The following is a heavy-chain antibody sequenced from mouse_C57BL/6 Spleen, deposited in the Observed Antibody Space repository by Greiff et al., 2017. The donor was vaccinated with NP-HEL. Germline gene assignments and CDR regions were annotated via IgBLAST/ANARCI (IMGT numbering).Heavy chain of an antibody. CDR1: GFTFSDYY. V-gene: IGHV5-16*01. J-gene: IGHJ4*01. D-gene: IGHD1-1*01. Sequence: EVQLVESEGGLVQPGSSMKLSCTASGFTFSDYYMAWVRQVPEKGLEWVANINYDGSSTYYLDSLKSRFIISRDNAKNILYLQMSSLKSEDTATYYCAREATVVMDYWGQGTSVTVSS. CDR2: INYDGSST. CDR3: AREATVVMDY.